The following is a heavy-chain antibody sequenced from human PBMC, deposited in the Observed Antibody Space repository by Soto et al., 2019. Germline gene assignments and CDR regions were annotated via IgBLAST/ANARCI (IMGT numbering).Heavy chain of an antibody. Sequence: PGGSLRLSCASPGFMFISYGMSWVRQSPGKGLEWVSSISGSGGSTYYADSVKGRFTISRDNSKSTLYLQMSSLRAEDTAVYSCAKGPSYSGAYFPFGYWGQGTLVTVSS. CDR1: GFMFISYG. D-gene: IGHD1-26*01. CDR3: AKGPSYSGAYFPFGY. CDR2: ISGSGGST. V-gene: IGHV3-23*01. J-gene: IGHJ4*02.